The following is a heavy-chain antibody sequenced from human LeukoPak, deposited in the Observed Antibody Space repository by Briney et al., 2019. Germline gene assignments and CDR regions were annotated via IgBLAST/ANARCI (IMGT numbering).Heavy chain of an antibody. V-gene: IGHV3-15*01. CDR2: IRSNADGGTV. J-gene: IGHJ4*02. CDR1: GFTSKSAW. D-gene: IGHD3-16*01. Sequence: PRGSLRLSCAASGFTSKSAWMSWVHQAPGEGLEWIGRIRSNADGGTVDYSAAVQGRFTISRDDSKSTLYLQMNSLKTEDTAVYFCLSYADYNYWGQGTLVTVSS. CDR3: LSYADYNY.